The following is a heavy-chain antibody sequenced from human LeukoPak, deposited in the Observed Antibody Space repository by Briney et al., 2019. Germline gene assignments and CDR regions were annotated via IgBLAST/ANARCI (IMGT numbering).Heavy chain of an antibody. Sequence: SETLSLTCTVSGYSISSGYYWGWIRQPPGKGLEWIGSIYHSGSTYYNPSLKSRVTISVDTSKNQFSLKLSSVTAADTAVYYCAPGGGELRFSLPDVWGKGTTVTVSS. CDR1: GYSISSGYY. J-gene: IGHJ6*04. CDR2: IYHSGST. V-gene: IGHV4-38-2*02. D-gene: IGHD1-26*01. CDR3: APGGGELRFSLPDV.